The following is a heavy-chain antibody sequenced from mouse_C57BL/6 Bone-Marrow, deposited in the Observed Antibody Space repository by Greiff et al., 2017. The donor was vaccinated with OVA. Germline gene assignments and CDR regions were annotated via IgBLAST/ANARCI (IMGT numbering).Heavy chain of an antibody. V-gene: IGHV1-69*01. Sequence: QVPLQQPGAELVMPGASVKLSCKASGYTFTSYWMHWVKQRPGQGLEWIGEIDPSDSYTNYNQKFKGKSTLTVDKSSNTAYMQLSSLTSEDSAIYYCAREGDYDRYLYVWGRGTTVTVTS. CDR2: IDPSDSYT. CDR1: GYTFTSYW. D-gene: IGHD2-4*01. CDR3: AREGDYDRYLYV. J-gene: IGHJ1*03.